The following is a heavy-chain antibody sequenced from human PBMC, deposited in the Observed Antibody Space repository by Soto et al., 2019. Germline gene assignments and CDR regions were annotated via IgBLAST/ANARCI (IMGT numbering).Heavy chain of an antibody. Sequence: SETLSLTCAVYGGSFSGYYWSWIRQPPGKGLEWIGEINHSGSTNYNPSLKSRVTISVDTSKNQLSLKLSSVTAADTAVYYCARVGALGSSSCFDYWGQGTLVTVSP. CDR2: INHSGST. D-gene: IGHD6-13*01. V-gene: IGHV4-34*01. CDR1: GGSFSGYY. J-gene: IGHJ4*02. CDR3: ARVGALGSSSCFDY.